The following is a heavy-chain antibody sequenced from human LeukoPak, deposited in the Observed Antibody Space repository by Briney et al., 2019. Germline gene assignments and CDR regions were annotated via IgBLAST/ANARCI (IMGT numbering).Heavy chain of an antibody. V-gene: IGHV1-2*02. Sequence: GASVKVSCKASGYTFTGYYMHWVRQAPGQGLEWMGWINPNSGGTNYAQKFQGRVTMTRDTSISTAYMELSRLRSDDTAVYYCATAPDYDSSGYYYAYFDYRGQGTLVTVSS. J-gene: IGHJ4*02. CDR3: ATAPDYDSSGYYYAYFDY. CDR2: INPNSGGT. CDR1: GYTFTGYY. D-gene: IGHD3-22*01.